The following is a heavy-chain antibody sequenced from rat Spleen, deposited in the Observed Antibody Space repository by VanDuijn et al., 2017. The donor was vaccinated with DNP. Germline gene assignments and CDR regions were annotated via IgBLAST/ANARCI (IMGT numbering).Heavy chain of an antibody. CDR3: ARGSTSIYWYFDF. CDR1: GFTFSDYS. J-gene: IGHJ1*01. D-gene: IGHD3-1*01. Sequence: EVQLVESGGGLVQPGRSMKLSCAASGFTFSDYSMAWVLQAPTKGLEWVASISPDGHITYYADSVKGRFTISRDDAKSSLYLQMNSLKSEDTATYYCARGSTSIYWYFDFWGPGTMVTVSS. V-gene: IGHV5-22*01. CDR2: ISPDGHIT.